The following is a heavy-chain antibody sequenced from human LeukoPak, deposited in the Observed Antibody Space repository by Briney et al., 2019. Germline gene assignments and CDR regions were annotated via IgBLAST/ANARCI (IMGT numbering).Heavy chain of an antibody. D-gene: IGHD3-3*01. CDR2: IYYSGST. Sequence: SETLSLTCTVSGGSISSYYWSWIRQPPGKGREWIGYIYYSGSTNYNPSLKSLVTISVDTSKNQFSLMLSSVTAADTAVYYCARVSTIFGVVRYYYYYMDVWGKGTTVTVSS. CDR1: GGSISSYY. CDR3: ARVSTIFGVVRYYYYYMDV. J-gene: IGHJ6*03. V-gene: IGHV4-59*08.